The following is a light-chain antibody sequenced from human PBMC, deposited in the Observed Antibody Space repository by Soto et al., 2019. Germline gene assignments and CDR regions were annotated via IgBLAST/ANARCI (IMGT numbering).Light chain of an antibody. V-gene: IGKV1-9*01. CDR2: AAS. CDR1: QGISSS. Sequence: IQLTQSPSSLSASVGDRVTITCRASQGISSSLAWYQQQPGKAPKLLIYAASTLQSGVPSMFSGSGSGTDFTLTISSLQPEDFATYYCQQLKSFPLSFGGGNTVEIK. J-gene: IGKJ4*01. CDR3: QQLKSFPLS.